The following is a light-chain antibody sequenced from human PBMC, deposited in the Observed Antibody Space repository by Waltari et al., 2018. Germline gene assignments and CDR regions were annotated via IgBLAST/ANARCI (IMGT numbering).Light chain of an antibody. Sequence: QSALTQPASVSGSPGQSITISCTGTSSDVGGYNYVSWYQQHPGKAPKLMIYEVRNRPSGVSNRFSGSNSGNAASLTIPGLQAEGEAEYYCSSYTSSSTEVFGTGTKVTVL. V-gene: IGLV2-14*01. CDR3: SSYTSSSTEV. CDR2: EVR. CDR1: SSDVGGYNY. J-gene: IGLJ1*01.